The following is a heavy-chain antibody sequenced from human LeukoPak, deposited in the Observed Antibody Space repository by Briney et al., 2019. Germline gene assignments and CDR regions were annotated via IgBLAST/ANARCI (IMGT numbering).Heavy chain of an antibody. J-gene: IGHJ4*02. V-gene: IGHV3-21*06. CDR2: INTVASYI. Sequence: GGSLRLSCAASGFTFSTYAVNWVRQAPGKGLEWVSSINTVASYIYYADSVKGRFTISRDNAKNSLYLQMNSLRAEDTGVYYCARLRRNSDKSGFYYYYDYWGQGTLVTVSS. CDR1: GFTFSTYA. CDR3: ARLRRNSDKSGFYYYYDY. D-gene: IGHD3-22*01.